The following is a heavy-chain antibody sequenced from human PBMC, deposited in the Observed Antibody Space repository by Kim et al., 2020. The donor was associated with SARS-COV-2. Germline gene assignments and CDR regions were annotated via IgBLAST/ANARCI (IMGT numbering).Heavy chain of an antibody. V-gene: IGHV1-46*01. CDR1: GYTFTSYY. CDR3: ARTRRDYYDSSGYYDWYFDL. J-gene: IGHJ2*01. D-gene: IGHD3-22*01. Sequence: ASVKVSCKASGYTFTSYYMHWVRQAPGQGLEWMGIINPSGGSTSYAQKFQGRVTMTRDTSTSTVYMELSSLRSEDTAVYYCARTRRDYYDSSGYYDWYFDLWGRGTLVTVSS. CDR2: INPSGGST.